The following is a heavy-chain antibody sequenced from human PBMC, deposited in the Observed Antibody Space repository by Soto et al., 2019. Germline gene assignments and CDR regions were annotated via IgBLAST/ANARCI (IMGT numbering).Heavy chain of an antibody. Sequence: GSTSYNPSLKSRVTISVDTSKNQFSLKLNSVTAADTAVYYCARYNETYYVYWGQGTLVTVSS. D-gene: IGHD1-26*01. CDR2: GST. CDR3: ARYNETYYVY. J-gene: IGHJ4*02. V-gene: IGHV4-59*01.